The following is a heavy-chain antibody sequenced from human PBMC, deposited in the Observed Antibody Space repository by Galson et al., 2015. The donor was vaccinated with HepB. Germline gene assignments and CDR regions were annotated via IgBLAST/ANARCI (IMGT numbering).Heavy chain of an antibody. CDR3: AKDGVVAATHYYFDY. V-gene: IGHV3-64*04. CDR1: GFTFSNYA. J-gene: IGHJ4*02. Sequence: SLRLSCAASGFTFSNYAMHWVRQAPGKGLEYVSAISSNGGSTYYADSVKGRFTISRGNSKNTLYLQMNSLRAEDTAVYYCAKDGVVAATHYYFDYWGQGTLVTVSS. D-gene: IGHD2-15*01. CDR2: ISSNGGST.